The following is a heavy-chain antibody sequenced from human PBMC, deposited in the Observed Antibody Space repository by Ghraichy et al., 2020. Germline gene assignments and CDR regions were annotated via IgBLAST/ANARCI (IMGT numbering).Heavy chain of an antibody. V-gene: IGHV3-74*01. CDR3: ARDYSSSWERDYFDY. CDR1: GFTFSSYW. D-gene: IGHD6-13*01. CDR2: INSDGSST. J-gene: IGHJ4*02. Sequence: GESLNISCAASGFTFSSYWMHWVRQAPGKGLVWVSRINSDGSSTSYADSVKGRFTISRDNAKNTLYLQMNSLRAEDTAVYYCARDYSSSWERDYFDYWGQGTLVTVSS.